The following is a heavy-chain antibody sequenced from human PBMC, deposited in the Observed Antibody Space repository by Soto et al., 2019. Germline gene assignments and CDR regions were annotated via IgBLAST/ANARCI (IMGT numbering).Heavy chain of an antibody. J-gene: IGHJ4*02. V-gene: IGHV1-18*01. Sequence: AAVNVSCKASGYTFDSYAITWVRDAPGQGHEWMGWISTYTGDTTYAPTVQGRVTMTTATSTSTAYMELRSLRSDEPAVYSCARVGATRASSGGDDYWGQGTLVPVSS. CDR2: ISTYTGDT. CDR1: GYTFDSYA. CDR3: ARVGATRASSGGDDY. D-gene: IGHD2-15*01.